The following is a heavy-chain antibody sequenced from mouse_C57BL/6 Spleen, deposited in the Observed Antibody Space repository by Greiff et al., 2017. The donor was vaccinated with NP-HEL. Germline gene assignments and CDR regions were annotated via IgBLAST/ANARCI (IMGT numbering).Heavy chain of an antibody. Sequence: EVQLQQSGTVLARPGASVKMSCKTSGYTFTSYWMHWVKQRPGQGLEWIGAIYPGNSDTSYNQKFKGKAKLTAVTSASTAYMELSSLTNEDSAVYYCTRSRYYGSSYGWYFDVWGTGTTVTVSS. CDR1: GYTFTSYW. CDR2: IYPGNSDT. CDR3: TRSRYYGSSYGWYFDV. D-gene: IGHD1-1*01. V-gene: IGHV1-5*01. J-gene: IGHJ1*03.